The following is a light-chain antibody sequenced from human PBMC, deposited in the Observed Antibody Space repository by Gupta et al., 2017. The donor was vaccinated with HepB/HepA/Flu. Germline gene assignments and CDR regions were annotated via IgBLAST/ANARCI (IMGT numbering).Light chain of an antibody. Sequence: DIVMTQSPLSLPVTPGEPASISCRSSQSLLHSNGYNYLDWYLQKPGQSPQLMIYLGSNRASGDPDRFSGSGSGKDFTLKSSRGEAEDVGVYYCKQDLQTITFGHGTKVDIK. J-gene: IGKJ3*01. CDR2: LGS. V-gene: IGKV2-28*01. CDR1: QSLLHSNGYNY. CDR3: KQDLQTIT.